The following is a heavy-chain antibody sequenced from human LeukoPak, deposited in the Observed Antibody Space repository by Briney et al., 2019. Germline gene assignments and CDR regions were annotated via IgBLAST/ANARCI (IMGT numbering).Heavy chain of an antibody. J-gene: IGHJ6*02. D-gene: IGHD3-22*01. CDR3: ARDFRVVVTPYYYYGMDV. CDR2: IYTSGST. V-gene: IGHV4-4*07. CDR1: GGSLSSYY. Sequence: SETLSLTCTVSGGSLSSYYWSWIPQPAGKGLEGIGRIYTSGSTNYNPSLKSRVTMSVDTSKNQFSLKLSSVTAADTAVYYCARDFRVVVTPYYYYGMDVWGQGTTVTVSS.